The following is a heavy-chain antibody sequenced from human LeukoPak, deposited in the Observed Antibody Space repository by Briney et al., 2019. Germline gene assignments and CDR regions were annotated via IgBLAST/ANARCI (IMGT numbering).Heavy chain of an antibody. CDR3: ATPLDYRDSSGFHQGGD. D-gene: IGHD3-22*01. CDR1: GFTFSSYW. J-gene: IGHJ4*02. V-gene: IGHV3-7*03. CDR2: IKEDGSKK. Sequence: GGSLRLSCAASGFTFSSYWMSWVRQAPGKGLEWVANIKEDGSKKNYVDSVKGRFTISRDNAKNSLYLQMTSLRAEDTAMYYCATPLDYRDSSGFHQGGDWGQGTLVTVSS.